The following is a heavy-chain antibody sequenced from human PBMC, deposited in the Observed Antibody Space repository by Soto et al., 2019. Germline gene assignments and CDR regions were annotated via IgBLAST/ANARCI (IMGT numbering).Heavy chain of an antibody. CDR1: GGSICSGGYS. CDR2: IYHSGST. J-gene: IGHJ4*02. CDR3: AAGGGLPRYY. Sequence: TLSLTCAVSGGSICSGGYSWSWIRQPPGKGLEWIGYIYHSGSTYYNPSLKSRVTISVDRSKNQFSLKLSSVTAADTAVYYCAAGGGLPRYYWGQGSLVTVSS. V-gene: IGHV4-30-2*01. D-gene: IGHD5-12*01.